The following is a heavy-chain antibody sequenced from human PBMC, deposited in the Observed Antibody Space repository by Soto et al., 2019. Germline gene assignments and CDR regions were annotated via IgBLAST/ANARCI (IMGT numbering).Heavy chain of an antibody. J-gene: IGHJ4*02. CDR2: IYHSRTT. D-gene: IGHD3-10*01. Sequence: QVQLQESGPGLVKPSGTLSLTCAVSGGSISTNWWSWVRQPPGKGLEWIGEIYHSRTTNYNPSLRRLGTISIDKTKNQPSLDLTSATDEDTALDYCAGLIKVRRTRGFDYCRQGTLVNVSS. V-gene: IGHV4-4*02. CDR1: GGSISTNW. CDR3: AGLIKVRRTRGFDY.